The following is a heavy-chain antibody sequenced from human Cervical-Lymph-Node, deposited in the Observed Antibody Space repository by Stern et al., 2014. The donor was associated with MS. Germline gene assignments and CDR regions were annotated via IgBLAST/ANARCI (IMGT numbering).Heavy chain of an antibody. CDR1: GGPITNYY. CDR2: IYYSGST. J-gene: IGHJ4*01. V-gene: IGHV4-59*01. CDR3: ARDKGMFFL. D-gene: IGHD2/OR15-2a*01. Sequence: QVQLQESGPGLVQPSETLSLTCTVSGGPITNYYWSWIRQPPGKGLEWIGYIYYSGSTNDNPALKSRVTISVDTSKNQFSLKLSSVTAADTAVYYCARDKGMFFLWGQGTLVTVSS.